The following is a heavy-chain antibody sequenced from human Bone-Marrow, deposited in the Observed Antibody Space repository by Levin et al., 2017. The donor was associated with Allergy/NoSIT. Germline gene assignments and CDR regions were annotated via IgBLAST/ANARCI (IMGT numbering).Heavy chain of an antibody. J-gene: IGHJ4*02. Sequence: PGGSLRLSCAASGFTFNSYWMAWVRQSPGEGLEWVAKIKEDGSDKYYVDSVKGRFTISRDNAKNSLYMEMNSLRAEDTAVYYCVRDATRGGDFDYWGQGTLVTVSS. CDR3: VRDATRGGDFDY. V-gene: IGHV3-7*01. D-gene: IGHD2-21*01. CDR1: GFTFNSYW. CDR2: IKEDGSDK.